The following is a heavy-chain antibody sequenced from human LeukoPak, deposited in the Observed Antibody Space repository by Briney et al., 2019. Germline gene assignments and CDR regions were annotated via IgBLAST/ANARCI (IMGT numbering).Heavy chain of an antibody. J-gene: IGHJ4*02. CDR3: ARGRGGATTGFDH. D-gene: IGHD1-26*01. Sequence: GASVNVSCKSSGYTFSVYYMHWVRQAPGQGLESMGWINSNSGARNYAPKFQGRVTFSRDNSISTAYMELSSLTSDDTAIYYCARGRGGATTGFDHWGQGTLVTVSS. CDR1: GYTFSVYY. V-gene: IGHV1-2*02. CDR2: INSNSGAR.